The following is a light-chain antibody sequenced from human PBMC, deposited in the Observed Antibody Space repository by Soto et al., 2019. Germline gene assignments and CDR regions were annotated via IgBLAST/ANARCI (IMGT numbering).Light chain of an antibody. CDR3: SSYTGSSTS. Sequence: ALTQPASVSGSPGQSITISCTGTSSDVGRYNYVSWYQQHPGKAPKLIIYDVSYRPSGVSDRFSGSKSGNTASLTRSGLQAEDEADYYCSSYTGSSTSFGGGTKLTVL. J-gene: IGLJ3*02. CDR1: SSDVGRYNY. V-gene: IGLV2-14*01. CDR2: DVS.